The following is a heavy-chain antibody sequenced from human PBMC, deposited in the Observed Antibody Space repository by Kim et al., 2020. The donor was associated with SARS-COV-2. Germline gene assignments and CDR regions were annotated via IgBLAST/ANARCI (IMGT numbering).Heavy chain of an antibody. J-gene: IGHJ4*02. CDR2: IAYDGSHI. CDR1: GFTFSAHA. D-gene: IGHD3-10*01. V-gene: IGHV3-30*04. Sequence: GGSLRLSCEASGFTFSAHALHWVHQAPGEGLEWVALIAYDGSHISYPDSVKGRFIISRDNIKSTLYLQMNSLRPEDTAVYYCLAEIGSRSFGHWGQGTLVTVSS. CDR3: LAEIGSRSFGH.